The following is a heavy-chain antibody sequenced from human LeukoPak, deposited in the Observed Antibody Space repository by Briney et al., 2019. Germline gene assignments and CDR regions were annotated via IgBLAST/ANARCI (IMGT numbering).Heavy chain of an antibody. V-gene: IGHV4-59*01. CDR3: ARDQLGWADY. CDR2: IYYSGST. J-gene: IGHJ4*02. Sequence: SETLSLTCTVSGGSISSYYWSWVRQPPGKGLEWIGYIYYSGSTNYNPSPKSRVTISVDTSKNHFSLKLSSVTAADTAVYYCARDQLGWADYWGQGTLVTVSS. D-gene: IGHD7-27*01. CDR1: GGSISSYY.